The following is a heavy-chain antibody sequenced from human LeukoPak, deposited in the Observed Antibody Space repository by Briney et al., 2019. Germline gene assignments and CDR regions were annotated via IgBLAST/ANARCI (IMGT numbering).Heavy chain of an antibody. Sequence: PGGSLLLSCAASGFTFSSYSMNWVRQAPGKGLEWVSSISSSSSYIYYADSVKGRFTISRDNAKNSLYLQMNSLRAEDTAVYYCASIQWQTRGYWGQGTLVTVSS. J-gene: IGHJ4*02. CDR3: ASIQWQTRGY. V-gene: IGHV3-21*01. CDR2: ISSSSSYI. CDR1: GFTFSSYS. D-gene: IGHD5-12*01.